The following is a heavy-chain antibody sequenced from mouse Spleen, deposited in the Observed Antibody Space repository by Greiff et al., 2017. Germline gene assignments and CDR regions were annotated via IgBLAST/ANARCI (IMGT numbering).Heavy chain of an antibody. D-gene: IGHD2-3*01. CDR1: GYTFTDYE. J-gene: IGHJ4*01. Sequence: QVQLQQSGAELVRPGASVTLSCKASGYTFTDYEMHWVKQTPVHGLEWIGAIDPETGGTAYNQKFKGKAILTADKSSSTAYMELRSLTSEDSAVYYCTRGYSYYAMDYWGQGTSVTGSS. CDR2: IDPETGGT. CDR3: TRGYSYYAMDY. V-gene: IGHV1-15*01.